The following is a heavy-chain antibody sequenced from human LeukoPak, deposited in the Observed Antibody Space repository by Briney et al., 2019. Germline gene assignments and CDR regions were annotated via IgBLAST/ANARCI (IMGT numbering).Heavy chain of an antibody. V-gene: IGHV3-23*01. Sequence: GGSLRLSCAASGFTFSSYAMSWVRQAPGKGLEWVSTISGSGGSTYYADSVKGRFTISRDNSKNTLYLQMNSLRAEDTAVYYCAKLTRSTGTFYFDYWGQGTLVTVSS. J-gene: IGHJ4*02. CDR1: GFTFSSYA. CDR2: ISGSGGST. CDR3: AKLTRSTGTFYFDY. D-gene: IGHD1-1*01.